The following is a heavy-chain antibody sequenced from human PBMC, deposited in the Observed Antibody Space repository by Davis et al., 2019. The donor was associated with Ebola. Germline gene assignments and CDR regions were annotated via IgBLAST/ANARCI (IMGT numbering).Heavy chain of an antibody. V-gene: IGHV1-69*04. J-gene: IGHJ4*02. D-gene: IGHD5-24*01. Sequence: AASVKVSCKASGGTFSSYTISWVRQAPGQGLEWMGRIIPILGIANYAQKFQGRVTITADKSTSTAYMELSSLRSEDTAVYYCAREMPEMATITRWCPVDYWGQGTLVTVSS. CDR3: AREMPEMATITRWCPVDY. CDR2: IIPILGIA. CDR1: GGTFSSYT.